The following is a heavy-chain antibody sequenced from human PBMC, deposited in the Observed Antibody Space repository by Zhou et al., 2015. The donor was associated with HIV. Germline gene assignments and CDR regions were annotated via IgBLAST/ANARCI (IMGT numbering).Heavy chain of an antibody. D-gene: IGHD3-3*01. CDR1: GGTFSSYA. J-gene: IGHJ3*02. V-gene: IGHV1-69*01. CDR2: IIPIFGTA. CDR3: AREGGFYDFWSGYPHGSDAFDI. Sequence: QVQLVQSGAEVKKPGSSVKVSCKASGGTFSSYAISWVRQAPGQGLEWMGGIIPIFGTANYAQKFQGRVTITADESTSTAYMELSSLRSEDTAVYYCAREGGFYDFWSGYPHGSDAFDIWGQGTMITVSS.